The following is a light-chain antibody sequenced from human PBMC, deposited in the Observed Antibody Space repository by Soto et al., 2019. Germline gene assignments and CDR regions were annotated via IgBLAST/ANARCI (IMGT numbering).Light chain of an antibody. CDR2: AAS. CDR3: QNYGSLSLWT. Sequence: EIVITQSPATLSVSPGERASLSCRASQSVSTFLSWYQQKPGQSPRLVIYAASSRATGIPDRFSGSGSGTDFTLTISRLEPEDFAVYYCQNYGSLSLWTFGQGTKVDIK. V-gene: IGKV3-20*01. J-gene: IGKJ1*01. CDR1: QSVSTF.